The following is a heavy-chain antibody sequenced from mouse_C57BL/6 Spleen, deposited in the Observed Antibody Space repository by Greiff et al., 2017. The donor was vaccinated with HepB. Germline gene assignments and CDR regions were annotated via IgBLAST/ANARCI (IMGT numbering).Heavy chain of an antibody. J-gene: IGHJ2*01. D-gene: IGHD1-1*01. CDR1: GYSFTDYN. V-gene: IGHV1-39*01. Sequence: VHVKQSGPELVKPGASVKISCKASGYSFTDYNMNWVKQSNGKSLEWIGVINPNYGTTSYNQKFKGKATLTVDQSSSTAYMQLNSLTSEDSAVYYCARESYGSSYVDYWGQGTTLTVSS. CDR3: ARESYGSSYVDY. CDR2: INPNYGTT.